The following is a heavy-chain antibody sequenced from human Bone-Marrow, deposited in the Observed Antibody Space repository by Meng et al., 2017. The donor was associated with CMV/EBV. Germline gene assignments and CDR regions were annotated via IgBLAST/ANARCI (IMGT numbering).Heavy chain of an antibody. CDR3: ARGKSREIQLWFPYYYYYGMDV. D-gene: IGHD5-18*01. CDR2: LRYDGSNT. J-gene: IGHJ6*02. CDR1: GFTFSYYG. Sequence: GESLKISCAASGFTFSYYGMYWVRQAPGKGLEWVAFLRYDGSNTYYEDSVKGRFTISRDNSKNTLYLQMNSLRAEDTAVYYCARGKSREIQLWFPYYYYYGMDVWGQGTTVTVSS. V-gene: IGHV3-30*02.